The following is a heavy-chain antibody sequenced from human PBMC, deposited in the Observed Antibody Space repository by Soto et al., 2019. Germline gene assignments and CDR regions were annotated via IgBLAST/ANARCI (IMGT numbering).Heavy chain of an antibody. CDR1: GFTFSSYA. CDR2: ISGSGGST. Sequence: PGGSLSLSCAASGFTFSSYAMSWVRQAPGKGLEWVSAISGSGGSTYYADSVKGRFTISRDNSKNTLYLQMNSLRAEDTAVYYCAKDIVVVPAAMCGLDYWGQGTLVPVSS. V-gene: IGHV3-23*01. CDR3: AKDIVVVPAAMCGLDY. J-gene: IGHJ4*02. D-gene: IGHD2-2*01.